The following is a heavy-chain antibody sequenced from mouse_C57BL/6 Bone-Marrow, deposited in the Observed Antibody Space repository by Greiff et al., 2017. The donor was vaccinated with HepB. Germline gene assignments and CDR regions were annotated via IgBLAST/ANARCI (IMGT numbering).Heavy chain of an antibody. CDR3: ASHVYYGNY. CDR1: GYTFTSYW. D-gene: IGHD2-1*01. V-gene: IGHV1-61*01. J-gene: IGHJ2*01. CDR2: IYPSDSET. Sequence: VQLQQPGAELVRPGSSVKLSCKASGYTFTSYWMDWVKQRPGQGLEWIGNIYPSDSETNYNQKFKDKATLTVDKSSSTAYMQLSSLTSEDSAVYYCASHVYYGNYGGQGTTLTVSA.